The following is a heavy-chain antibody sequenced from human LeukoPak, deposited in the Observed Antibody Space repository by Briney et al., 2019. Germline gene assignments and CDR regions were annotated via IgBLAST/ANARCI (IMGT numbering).Heavy chain of an antibody. CDR3: ASPRVGATAFDI. CDR1: GYSFATYW. CDR2: INPGDSDT. Sequence: GESLKISCKGSGYSFATYWIGWVRQMPGKGLEYMGIINPGDSDTRYSPSFQGQVTISVDKSISTAYLQWSSLKASDTAMYYCASPRVGATAFDIWGQGTLVTVSS. J-gene: IGHJ3*02. D-gene: IGHD1-26*01. V-gene: IGHV5-51*01.